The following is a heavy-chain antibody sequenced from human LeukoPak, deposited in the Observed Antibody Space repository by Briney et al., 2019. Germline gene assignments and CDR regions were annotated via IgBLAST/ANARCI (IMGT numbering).Heavy chain of an antibody. CDR1: GYSINSGYY. J-gene: IGHJ3*02. D-gene: IGHD6-13*01. CDR2: IYHSGST. Sequence: SETLSLTCIVSGYSINSGYYWGWIRQPPGKGLEWIGSIYHSGSTYYNPSLTSRVTISVDSSKNHFSLKLSSVTAADTAVYYCARRGSSWAFGAFDIWGQGTMVTVSS. V-gene: IGHV4-38-2*02. CDR3: ARRGSSWAFGAFDI.